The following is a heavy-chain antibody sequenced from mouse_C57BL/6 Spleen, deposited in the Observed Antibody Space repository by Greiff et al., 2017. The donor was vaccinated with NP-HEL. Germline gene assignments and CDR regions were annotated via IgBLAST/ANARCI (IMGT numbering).Heavy chain of an antibody. Sequence: QVQLQQPGAELVKPGASVKMSCKASGYTFTSYWITWVKQRPGQGLEWIGDIYPGSGSTNYNEKFKSKATLTVDTSSSTAYMQLSSLTSEDSAVYYCARGYGNYRGGDYWGQGTTLTVSS. CDR1: GYTFTSYW. J-gene: IGHJ2*01. D-gene: IGHD2-1*01. CDR3: ARGYGNYRGGDY. V-gene: IGHV1-55*01. CDR2: IYPGSGST.